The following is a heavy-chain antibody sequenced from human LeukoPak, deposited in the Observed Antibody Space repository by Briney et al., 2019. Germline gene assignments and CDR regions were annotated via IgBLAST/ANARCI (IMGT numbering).Heavy chain of an antibody. CDR2: ISGSGGST. V-gene: IGHV3-23*01. CDR1: GFTVSSNY. J-gene: IGHJ4*02. D-gene: IGHD6-19*01. CDR3: AKDPRGSSGWYGGYFDY. Sequence: PGGSLRLSCAASGFTVSSNYMSWVRQAPGKGLEWVSAISGSGGSTYYADSVKGRFTISRDNSKNTLYLQMNSLRAEDTAVYYCAKDPRGSSGWYGGYFDYWGQGTLVTVSS.